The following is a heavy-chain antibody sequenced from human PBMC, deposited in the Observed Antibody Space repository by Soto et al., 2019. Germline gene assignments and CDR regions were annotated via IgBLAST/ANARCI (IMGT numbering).Heavy chain of an antibody. J-gene: IGHJ4*02. CDR3: ARGGYSSGWSYGWDYYFDY. Sequence: EVQLVESGGGLVQPGGSLRLSCAASGFTFSSYDMHWVRQATGKGLEWVSAIGTAGDTYYPGSVKGRFTISRENAKNSLYLQMNSLRAGDTAVYYCARGGYSSGWSYGWDYYFDYWGQGTLVTVSS. V-gene: IGHV3-13*01. CDR1: GFTFSSYD. CDR2: IGTAGDT. D-gene: IGHD6-19*01.